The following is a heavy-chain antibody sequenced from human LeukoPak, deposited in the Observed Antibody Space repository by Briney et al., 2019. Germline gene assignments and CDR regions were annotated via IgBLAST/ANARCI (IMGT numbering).Heavy chain of an antibody. V-gene: IGHV1-69*13. CDR1: GGTFSSYA. D-gene: IGHD3-3*01. CDR3: ARVTYYDFWSGYDYFDY. J-gene: IGHJ4*02. Sequence: SVKVSCKASGGTFSSYAISWVRQAPGQGLEWMGGIIPIFGTANYAQKFQGRVTITADESTSTAYMELSSLRSEDSAVYYCARVTYYDFWSGYDYFDYWGQGILVTVSS. CDR2: IIPIFGTA.